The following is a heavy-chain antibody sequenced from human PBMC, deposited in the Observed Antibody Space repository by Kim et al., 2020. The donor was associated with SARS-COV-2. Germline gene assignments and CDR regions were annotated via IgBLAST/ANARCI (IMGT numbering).Heavy chain of an antibody. D-gene: IGHD6-19*01. CDR3: ASGGGWYGPHHFDY. J-gene: IGHJ4*02. V-gene: IGHV4-4*02. Sequence: TPPLRSRVTRSVAKSKNQFSLKLSSVTAADTAVYYCASGGGWYGPHHFDYWGQGTLVTVSS.